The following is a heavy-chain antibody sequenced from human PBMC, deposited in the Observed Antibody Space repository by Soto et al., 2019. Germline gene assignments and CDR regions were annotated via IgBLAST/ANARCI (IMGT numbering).Heavy chain of an antibody. CDR1: GYTFTDYY. J-gene: IGHJ4*02. CDR2: INPNSGGT. CDR3: ASHSSGYYPFDY. V-gene: IGHV1-2*02. D-gene: IGHD3-22*01. Sequence: ASVKVSCKASGYTFTDYYMHWVRQAPGQGLEWMGWINPNSGGTNYAQKFQGRVTMTRDTSISTAYMELSRLRSDDTAVYYCASHSSGYYPFDYRGQGTLVTVSS.